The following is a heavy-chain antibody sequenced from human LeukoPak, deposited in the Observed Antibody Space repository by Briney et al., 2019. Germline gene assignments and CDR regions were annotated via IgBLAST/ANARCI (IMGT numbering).Heavy chain of an antibody. D-gene: IGHD2-2*01. CDR1: GGSISSYY. Sequence: SETLSLTCTVSGGSISSYYWSWIRQPPGKGLEWIGYIYYSGSTNYNPSLKSRVTISVDTSKNQFSLKLSSVTAADTAVYYYARAQYQLPVVVNNWFDPWGQGTLVTVSS. CDR2: IYYSGST. V-gene: IGHV4-59*01. J-gene: IGHJ5*02. CDR3: ARAQYQLPVVVNNWFDP.